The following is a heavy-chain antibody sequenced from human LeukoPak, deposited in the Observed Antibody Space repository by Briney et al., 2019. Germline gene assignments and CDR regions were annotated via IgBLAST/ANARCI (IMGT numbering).Heavy chain of an antibody. CDR2: IYHSGST. Sequence: SETLSLTFTVSGGSISTYYWNWIRQPPGKGLEWIGYIYHSGSTNYNPSLQSRVAISVDTSKNQFSLNLNSVTAADTAVYYCARGGAARLHFQNWGQGTLVTVSS. J-gene: IGHJ1*01. V-gene: IGHV4-59*01. D-gene: IGHD6-6*01. CDR1: GGSISTYY. CDR3: ARGGAARLHFQN.